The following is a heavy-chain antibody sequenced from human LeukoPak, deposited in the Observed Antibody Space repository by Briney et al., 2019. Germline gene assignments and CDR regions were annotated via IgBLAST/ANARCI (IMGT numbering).Heavy chain of an antibody. CDR3: ARDLWDYYYGSGSSSDAFDI. CDR2: ISSSGSTI. CDR1: GFTFSDYY. D-gene: IGHD3-10*01. J-gene: IGHJ3*02. Sequence: GGSLRLSCAASGFTFSDYYMSWIRQAPGKGLEWVSYISSSGSTIYYADSVKGRFTISRDNAKNPLYLQVNSLRAEDTAVYYCARDLWDYYYGSGSSSDAFDIWGQGTMVTVSS. V-gene: IGHV3-11*01.